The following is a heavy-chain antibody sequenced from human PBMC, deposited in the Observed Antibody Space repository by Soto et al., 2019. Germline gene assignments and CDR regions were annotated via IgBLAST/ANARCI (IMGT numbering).Heavy chain of an antibody. CDR2: ISSSGSTI. D-gene: IGHD1-26*01. CDR1: GFTFSSYE. Sequence: PGGSLRLSCAASGFTFSSYEMNWVRQAPGKGLEWVSYISSSGSTIYYADSVKGRFTISRDNAKNSLYLQMNSLRAEDTAVYYCASLSTPLTPTFDYWGQGTLVTVSS. CDR3: ASLSTPLTPTFDY. V-gene: IGHV3-48*03. J-gene: IGHJ4*02.